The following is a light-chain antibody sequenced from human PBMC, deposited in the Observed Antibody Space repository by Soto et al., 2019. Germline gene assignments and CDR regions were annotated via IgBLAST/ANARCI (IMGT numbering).Light chain of an antibody. CDR1: QSVSSIY. V-gene: IGKV3-20*01. J-gene: IGKJ4*01. CDR2: GTS. CDR3: QQYGSSALT. Sequence: EIVLTQSPGTLSLSPGERATLSCRASQSVSSIYLVWYQQRPGQPPRLLIYGTSNRAAGIPDRFTGTGSGTDFPLTIYRLEPEDSAVYYCQQYGSSALTFGGGTKVEIK.